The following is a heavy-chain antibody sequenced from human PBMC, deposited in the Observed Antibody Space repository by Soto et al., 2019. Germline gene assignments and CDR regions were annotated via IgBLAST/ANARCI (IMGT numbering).Heavy chain of an antibody. CDR1: GGTFSSYV. CDR2: NIPQFGTA. V-gene: IGHV1-69*01. D-gene: IGHD1-1*01. J-gene: IGHJ1*01. Sequence: QVQLVQSGAEVKKPGSSVKVSCKASGGTFSSYVISWLRQAPGQGLECMGGNIPQFGTANYAQKFQGRVTFSADESTTTAYMELRRLRSEDSAVYFCARGWNDFPHWGQGTLVTVSS. CDR3: ARGWNDFPH.